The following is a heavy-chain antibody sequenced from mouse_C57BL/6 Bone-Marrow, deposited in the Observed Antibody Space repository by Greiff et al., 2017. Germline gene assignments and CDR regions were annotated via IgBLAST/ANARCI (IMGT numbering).Heavy chain of an antibody. V-gene: IGHV1-42*01. D-gene: IGHD3-2*02. CDR3: ARCPAQASYFDY. J-gene: IGHJ2*01. Sequence: EVQLQQSGPELVKPGASVKISCKASGYSFTGYYMNWVKQSPEKSLEWIGEINPSTGGTTYNQKFKAKATLTVDKSSSTAYMQLKSLTSEDSAVYYCARCPAQASYFDYWGQGTTLTVSS. CDR2: INPSTGGT. CDR1: GYSFTGYY.